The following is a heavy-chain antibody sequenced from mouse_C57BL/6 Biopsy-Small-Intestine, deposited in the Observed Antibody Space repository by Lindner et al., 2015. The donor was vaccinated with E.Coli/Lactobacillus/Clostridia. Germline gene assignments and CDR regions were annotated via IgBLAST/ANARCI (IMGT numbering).Heavy chain of an antibody. CDR1: GYTFTTYW. Sequence: VQLQESGAELTKPGASVKMSCKTSGYTFTTYWMHWVKQRPGQGLEWIGYINPSSGYTEYNQKFKDRATLTADKSSSTAYMQLSSLTSEDSAVYFCTTGNYVGFPYWGHGTLVTVSA. V-gene: IGHV1-7*01. D-gene: IGHD2-1*01. CDR3: TTGNYVGFPY. J-gene: IGHJ3*01. CDR2: INPSSGYT.